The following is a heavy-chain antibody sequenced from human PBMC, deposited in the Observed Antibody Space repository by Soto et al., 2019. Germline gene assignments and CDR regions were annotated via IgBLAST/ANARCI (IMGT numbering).Heavy chain of an antibody. D-gene: IGHD2-21*01. V-gene: IGHV1-69*08. CDR3: ARDVGGIYDAFDI. J-gene: IGHJ3*02. CDR1: GGTFSSYT. Sequence: QVQLVQSGAEVKKPGSSVKVSCKASGGTFSSYTISWVRQAPGQGLEWMGRIIPILGIANYAQKFQGRVTITADKSTSTAYMELSSLRSEDTAVYYCARDVGGIYDAFDIWGQGTMVTVSS. CDR2: IIPILGIA.